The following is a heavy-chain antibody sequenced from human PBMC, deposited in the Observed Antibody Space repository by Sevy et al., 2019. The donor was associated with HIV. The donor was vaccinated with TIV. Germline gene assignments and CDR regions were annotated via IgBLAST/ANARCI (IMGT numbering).Heavy chain of an antibody. J-gene: IGHJ4*02. CDR1: GFTFSNFD. V-gene: IGHV3-30*03. Sequence: GGSLRLSCAASGFTFSNFDMHWVHQAPGKGLDWVAVISHDERYKNYAESVKVRFTISRDNFKNTLSLQMDSLRPEDTAVYFCARLVSCGGDCYYLDSWGQGALVTVSS. D-gene: IGHD2-21*02. CDR3: ARLVSCGGDCYYLDS. CDR2: ISHDERYK.